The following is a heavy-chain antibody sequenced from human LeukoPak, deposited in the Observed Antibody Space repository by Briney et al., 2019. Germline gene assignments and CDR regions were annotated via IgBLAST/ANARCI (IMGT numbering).Heavy chain of an antibody. CDR1: GFTFRNYV. CDR3: AKDGESYTGYFDY. Sequence: PGGSLRLSCAASGFTFRNYVMAWVRQAPGKGLEWVSSITTINDIYYSDSVKGRFTIPRDNSKNTLYLQMDSLRAEDTAVYYCAKDGESYTGYFDYWGPGTLVTVSS. V-gene: IGHV3-23*05. CDR2: ITTINDI. J-gene: IGHJ4*02. D-gene: IGHD4-17*01.